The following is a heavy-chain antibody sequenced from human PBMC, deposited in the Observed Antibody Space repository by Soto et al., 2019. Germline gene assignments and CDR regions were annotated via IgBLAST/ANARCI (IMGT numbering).Heavy chain of an antibody. CDR2: ISYDGSNK. D-gene: IGHD2-2*01. CDR3: AKDTSSLYYYYYGMDV. Sequence: QVQLVESGGGVVQPGRSLRLSCAASGFTFSSYGMHWVRQAPGKGLEWVAVISYDGSNKYYADSVKGRFTISRDNSKNTLYRQMNSLRAEDTAVYYCAKDTSSLYYYYYGMDVWGQGTTVTVSS. CDR1: GFTFSSYG. V-gene: IGHV3-30*18. J-gene: IGHJ6*02.